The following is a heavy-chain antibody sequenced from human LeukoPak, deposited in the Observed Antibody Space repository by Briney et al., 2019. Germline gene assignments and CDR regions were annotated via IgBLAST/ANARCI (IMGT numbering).Heavy chain of an antibody. J-gene: IGHJ6*02. CDR2: ISAYNGNT. CDR3: ARVPSIVVVPAAMRPLYYYYGMDV. D-gene: IGHD2-2*01. Sequence: ASVKVSCKASGYTLTSYGISWVRQAPGQGLEWMGWISAYNGNTNYAQKLQGRVTMTTDTSTSTAYMELRSLRSDDTAVYYCARVPSIVVVPAAMRPLYYYYGMDVWGQGTTVTVSS. CDR1: GYTLTSYG. V-gene: IGHV1-18*01.